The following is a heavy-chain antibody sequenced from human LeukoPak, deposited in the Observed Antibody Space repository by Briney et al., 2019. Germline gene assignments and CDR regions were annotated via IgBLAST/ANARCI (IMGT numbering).Heavy chain of an antibody. D-gene: IGHD2-2*01. J-gene: IGHJ3*02. CDR1: GGSISSYY. V-gene: IGHV4-4*07. CDR3: ARDFCSSTSCYYDAFDI. CDR2: IYTSGST. Sequence: SETLSLTCTVSGGSISSYYWSWIRQPAGKGLEWIGRIYTSGSTNYNPSLKSRVTMSVDTSKNQFSLKLSSVTAADTAVYYCARDFCSSTSCYYDAFDIWGQGTMVTVSS.